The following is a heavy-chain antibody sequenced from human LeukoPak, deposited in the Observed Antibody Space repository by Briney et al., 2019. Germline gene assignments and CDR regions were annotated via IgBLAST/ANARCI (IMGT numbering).Heavy chain of an antibody. V-gene: IGHV4-38-2*02. J-gene: IGHJ4*02. CDR1: GYSISGGYY. CDR2: IYHSGST. CDR3: ARATQLELQRVIDY. D-gene: IGHD1-7*01. Sequence: PSETLSLTCTVSGYSISGGYYWGWIRQPPGKGLEWIGSIYHSGSTYYNPSLKSRVTISVDTSKNQFSLKLSSVTAADTAVYYCARATQLELQRVIDYWGQGTLVTVSS.